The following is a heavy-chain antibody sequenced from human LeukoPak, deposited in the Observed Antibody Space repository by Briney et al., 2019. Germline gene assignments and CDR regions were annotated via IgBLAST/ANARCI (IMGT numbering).Heavy chain of an antibody. Sequence: SETLSLTCAVYGGSFSGYYWSWIRQPPGKGLEWIGEISHSGSINYNPSLKSRVTISVDTSKNQFSLKLSSVTAADTAVYYCARKRQLLYRDYSNYPYYFDYWGQGTLVTVSS. CDR2: ISHSGSI. J-gene: IGHJ4*02. CDR1: GGSFSGYY. CDR3: ARKRQLLYRDYSNYPYYFDY. V-gene: IGHV4-34*01. D-gene: IGHD4-4*01.